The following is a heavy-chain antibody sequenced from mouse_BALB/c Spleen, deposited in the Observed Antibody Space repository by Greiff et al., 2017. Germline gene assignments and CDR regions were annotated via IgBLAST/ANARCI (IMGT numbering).Heavy chain of an antibody. V-gene: IGHV5-12-2*01. D-gene: IGHD2-14*01. J-gene: IGHJ3*01. Sequence: EVKLMESGGGLVQPGGSLKLSCAASGFTFSSYTMSWVRQTPEKRLEWVAYISNGGGSTYYPDTVKGRFTISRDNAKNTLYLQMSSLKSEDTAMYYCARRYGAYWGQGTLVTVSA. CDR3: ARRYGAY. CDR1: GFTFSSYT. CDR2: ISNGGGST.